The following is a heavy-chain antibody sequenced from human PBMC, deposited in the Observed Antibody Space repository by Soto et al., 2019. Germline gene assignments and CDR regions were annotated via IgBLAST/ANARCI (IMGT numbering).Heavy chain of an antibody. CDR1: GYTLTDYY. J-gene: IGHJ6*02. D-gene: IGHD1-26*01. V-gene: IGHV1-2*02. CDR3: ARASGSYSYYGMDV. CDR2: INPNTGDT. Sequence: QVQLAQSGAAVTKPGASVKFSCTASGYTLTDYYIHWVRPAPGRGLEWMGWINPNTGDTSSAQNFKGRDTTTRDPSIDTGYMEQSRLPSDDTAVYYAARASGSYSYYGMDVWCQGTTLTVSS.